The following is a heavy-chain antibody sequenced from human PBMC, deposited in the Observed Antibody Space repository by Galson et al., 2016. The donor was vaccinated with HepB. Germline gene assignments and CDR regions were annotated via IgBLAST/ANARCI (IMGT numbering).Heavy chain of an antibody. CDR2: IHYTGST. CDR3: ARLHSHFLEEFDP. D-gene: IGHD2/OR15-2a*01. Sequence: ETLSLPCTVSGGSISGYYWSWLRQPPGQGLEWIGYIHYTGSTRDNPSLKCRVTISVDTSNNQFSLKLSSVAAADPAVYYCARLHSHFLEEFDPWGQGTLVTVSS. J-gene: IGHJ5*02. V-gene: IGHV4-59*01. CDR1: GGSISGYY.